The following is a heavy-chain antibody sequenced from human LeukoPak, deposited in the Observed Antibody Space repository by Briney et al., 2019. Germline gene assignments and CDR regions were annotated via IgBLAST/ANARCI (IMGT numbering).Heavy chain of an antibody. CDR1: GFTLSNYA. CDR3: AKGSGIAAVVLDHFDY. D-gene: IGHD6-25*01. V-gene: IGHV3-30*02. J-gene: IGHJ4*02. Sequence: PGGSLRLSCAASGFTLSNYAMHWVRQAPGKGLEWVAFIRYDGGNKFYVDSVKGRFTISRDNSRNTLYLQMNSLRAEDTAVYYCAKGSGIAAVVLDHFDYWGQGTLVTVSS. CDR2: IRYDGGNK.